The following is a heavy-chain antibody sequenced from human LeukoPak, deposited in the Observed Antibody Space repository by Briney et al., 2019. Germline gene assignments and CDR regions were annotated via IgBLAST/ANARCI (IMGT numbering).Heavy chain of an antibody. Sequence: ASVKVSCKASGYTFVGEYLHWVRQAPGQGPEWLGWIDTHSGGTKYAQKFLGRVTMTRDMSINTAYMELRSLRSDDTAVYYCARGNNYDSSGVDYWGQGTLVTVSS. CDR1: GYTFVGEY. CDR3: ARGNNYDSSGVDY. V-gene: IGHV1-2*02. J-gene: IGHJ4*02. D-gene: IGHD3-22*01. CDR2: IDTHSGGT.